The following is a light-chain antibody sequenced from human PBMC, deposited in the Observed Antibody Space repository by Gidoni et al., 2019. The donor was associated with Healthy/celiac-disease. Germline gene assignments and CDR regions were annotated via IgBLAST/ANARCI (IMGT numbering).Light chain of an antibody. J-gene: IGLJ3*02. CDR2: KDS. V-gene: IGLV3-27*01. Sequence: SYELTQPSSVSVSPGQTARITCSGDVLAKKYARWFQQKPGQAPVLVISKDSERPSGNPERFSGSSSGTTVTLTISGAQVEDEADYYCYSAADNNWVFGGGTKLTVL. CDR3: YSAADNNWV. CDR1: VLAKKY.